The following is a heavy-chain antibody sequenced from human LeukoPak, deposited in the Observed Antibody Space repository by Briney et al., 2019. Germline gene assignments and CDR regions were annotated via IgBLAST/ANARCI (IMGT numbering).Heavy chain of an antibody. J-gene: IGHJ5*01. D-gene: IGHD6-6*01. Sequence: GGSLRLSCAAPGLSFSDYAMNWVRRAPGKGLEWVAVISSDGGNKFYADSVKGRFTVSRDNSKNTLYLQMNSLRVEDTAVYYCARDNDPDYSSSPGWFDSWGQGTLVTVYS. V-gene: IGHV3-30-3*01. CDR3: ARDNDPDYSSSPGWFDS. CDR2: ISSDGGNK. CDR1: GLSFSDYA.